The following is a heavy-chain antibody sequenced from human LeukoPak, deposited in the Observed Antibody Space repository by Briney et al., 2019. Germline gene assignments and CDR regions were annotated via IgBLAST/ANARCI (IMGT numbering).Heavy chain of an antibody. CDR2: ISGSGAST. V-gene: IGHV3-23*01. D-gene: IGHD1-26*01. Sequence: PGGSLRLSCLTSGFTFSTNAMSWVRQAPGEGLEWISGISGSGASTYYADSVKGRFTISRDDSRNTLYLQMNSLRGDDTAVYYCAKDVGKWESLHFFDYWGQGTLVTVSS. CDR3: AKDVGKWESLHFFDY. J-gene: IGHJ4*02. CDR1: GFTFSTNA.